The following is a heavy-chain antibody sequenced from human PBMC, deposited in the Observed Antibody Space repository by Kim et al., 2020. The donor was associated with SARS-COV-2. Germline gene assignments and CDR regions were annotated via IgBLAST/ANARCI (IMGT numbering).Heavy chain of an antibody. D-gene: IGHD3-22*01. CDR3: ARGPAITMIVVVNKRPNWFDP. J-gene: IGHJ5*02. CDR2: INPNSGGT. Sequence: ASVKVSCKASGYTFTGYYMHWVRQAPGQGLEWMGRINPNSGGTNYAQKFQGRVTMTRDTSISTAYMELSRLRSDDTAVYYCARGPAITMIVVVNKRPNWFDPWGQGTLVTVSS. V-gene: IGHV1-2*06. CDR1: GYTFTGYY.